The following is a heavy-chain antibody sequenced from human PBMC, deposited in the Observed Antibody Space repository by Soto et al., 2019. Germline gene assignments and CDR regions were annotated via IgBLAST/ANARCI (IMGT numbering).Heavy chain of an antibody. CDR3: AGGTYYFDY. D-gene: IGHD3-16*01. Sequence: PGGSLRLSCAASGFTFRNYGMNWVRQAPGKGLEWVSDIGIGSSTKYYADSVKGRFTISRDNSKNTLYLQMNSLRAEDTAVYYCAGGTYYFDYSGQGTQVTVSS. V-gene: IGHV3-48*01. CDR2: IGIGSSTK. CDR1: GFTFRNYG. J-gene: IGHJ4*02.